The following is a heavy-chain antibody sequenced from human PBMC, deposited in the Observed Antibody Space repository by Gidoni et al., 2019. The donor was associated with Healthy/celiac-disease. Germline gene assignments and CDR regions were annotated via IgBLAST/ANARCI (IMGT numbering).Heavy chain of an antibody. CDR1: GGSFSGYY. D-gene: IGHD6-13*01. V-gene: IGHV4-34*01. Sequence: QVQLQQWGAGLLKPSETLSLTCAVYGGSFSGYYWSWIRQPPGKGLEWIGEINHSGSTNYNPSLKSRVTISVDTSKNQFSLKLSSVTAADTAVYYCARVAAAGTGDAFDIWGKGTMVTVSS. CDR2: INHSGST. CDR3: ARVAAAGTGDAFDI. J-gene: IGHJ3*02.